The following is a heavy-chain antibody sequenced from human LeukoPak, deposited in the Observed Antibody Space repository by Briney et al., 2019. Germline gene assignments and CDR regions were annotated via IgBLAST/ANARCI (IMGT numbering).Heavy chain of an antibody. Sequence: SETLSLTCAVCGGSFSGYYWSWIRQPPGKGLEWIGEINHSGSTNYNPSLKSRVTTSVDTSKNQFSLKLSSVTAADTAVYYCARGIVVVVAATLDYYYYGMDVWGQGTTVTVSS. J-gene: IGHJ6*02. V-gene: IGHV4-34*01. D-gene: IGHD2-15*01. CDR3: ARGIVVVVAATLDYYYYGMDV. CDR1: GGSFSGYY. CDR2: INHSGST.